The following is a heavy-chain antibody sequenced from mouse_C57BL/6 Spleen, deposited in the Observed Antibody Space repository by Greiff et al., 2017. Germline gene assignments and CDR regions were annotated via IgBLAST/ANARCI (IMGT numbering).Heavy chain of an antibody. J-gene: IGHJ4*01. CDR3: ARTAQATGYAMDY. CDR1: GYTFTSYW. D-gene: IGHD3-2*02. Sequence: QVQLQQPGAELVRPGSSVKLSCKASGYTFTSYWMHWVKQRPIQGLEWIGNIDPSDSETHYNQKFKDKATLTVDKSSSTAYMQLSSLTSEDSAVYYCARTAQATGYAMDYWGQGTSVTVSS. CDR2: IDPSDSET. V-gene: IGHV1-52*01.